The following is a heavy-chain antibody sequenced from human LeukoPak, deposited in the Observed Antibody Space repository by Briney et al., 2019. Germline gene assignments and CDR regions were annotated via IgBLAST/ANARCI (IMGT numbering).Heavy chain of an antibody. Sequence: GGSLRLSCAASGFTFSETWMSWVRQAPGKGLEWVANINQDGSAKNYLDSVKGRFTISIDRGKNSLYLQMNSLRDEDTAVYYCARELSWSGRDYWGQGTLVTVSS. CDR1: GFTFSETW. V-gene: IGHV3-7*01. J-gene: IGHJ4*02. CDR3: ARELSWSGRDY. CDR2: INQDGSAK. D-gene: IGHD3-3*01.